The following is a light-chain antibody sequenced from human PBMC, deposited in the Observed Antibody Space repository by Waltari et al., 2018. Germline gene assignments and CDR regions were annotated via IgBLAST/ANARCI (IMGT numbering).Light chain of an antibody. V-gene: IGKV3-11*01. CDR3: QQRSSWPLT. CDR2: DAS. J-gene: IGKJ4*01. Sequence: EIVLTQSPATLSLSSGDRATLSCRASQSVSSSLAWYQQRPGQAPRLLIYDASHRATGIPARFSGSGSGTDFTLTISSLEPEDFAVYYCQQRSSWPLTFGGGTKVEVK. CDR1: QSVSSS.